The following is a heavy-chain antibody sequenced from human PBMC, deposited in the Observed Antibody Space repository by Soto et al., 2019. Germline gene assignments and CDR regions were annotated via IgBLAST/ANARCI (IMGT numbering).Heavy chain of an antibody. V-gene: IGHV3-30*18. CDR2: ISSDGSNK. D-gene: IGHD4-17*01. CDR1: GFSFISYG. Sequence: GSLRLSCAASGFSFISYGMHWVRQAPGKGLDWVAVISSDGSNKYYADSVKGRSIISRDNSKNTLYLQMNSLRADDTAVYYCANLYGDQFDYWGQGTLVTVSS. CDR3: ANLYGDQFDY. J-gene: IGHJ4*02.